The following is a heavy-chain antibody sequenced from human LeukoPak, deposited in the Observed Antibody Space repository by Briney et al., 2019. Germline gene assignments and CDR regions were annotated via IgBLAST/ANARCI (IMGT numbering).Heavy chain of an antibody. CDR3: ARASNTAMVTY. D-gene: IGHD5-18*01. J-gene: IGHJ4*02. CDR1: GDSISSGDYY. V-gene: IGHV4-39*07. Sequence: PSETLSLTCTVSGDSISSGDYYWSWIRQPPGKGLEWIGEINHSGSTNYNPSLKSRVTISVDTSKNQFSLKLSSVTAADTAVYYCARASNTAMVTYWGQGTLVTVSS. CDR2: INHSGST.